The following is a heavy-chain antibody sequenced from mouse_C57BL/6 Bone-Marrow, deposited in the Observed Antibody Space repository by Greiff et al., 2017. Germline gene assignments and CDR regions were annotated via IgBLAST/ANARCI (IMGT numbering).Heavy chain of an antibody. Sequence: VKVVESGAELVRPGASVKLSCKASGYTFTDYYINWVKQRPGQGLEWIARIYPGSGNTYYNEKFKGKATLTAEKSSSTAYMQLSSLTSEDSAVYFCARGGALYFDYWGQGTTLTVSS. J-gene: IGHJ2*01. CDR3: ARGGALYFDY. CDR1: GYTFTDYY. V-gene: IGHV1-76*01. CDR2: IYPGSGNT.